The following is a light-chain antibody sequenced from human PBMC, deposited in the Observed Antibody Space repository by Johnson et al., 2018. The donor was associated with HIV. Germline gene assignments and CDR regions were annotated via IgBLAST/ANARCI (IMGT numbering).Light chain of an antibody. J-gene: IGLJ1*01. Sequence: HSVLTQPPSVSAAPGQKVTISCSGSSSNIGNNYVSWYRHFPGTAPKLLIYENNKRPSGIPDRFSGSKSGTSATLGITGLQTGDEADYYCGTWDSSLSAYVFGTGTKVTVL. CDR2: ENN. V-gene: IGLV1-51*02. CDR3: GTWDSSLSAYV. CDR1: SSNIGNNY.